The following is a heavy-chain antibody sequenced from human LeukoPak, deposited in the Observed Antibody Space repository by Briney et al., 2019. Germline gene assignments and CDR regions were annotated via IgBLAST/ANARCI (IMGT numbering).Heavy chain of an antibody. J-gene: IGHJ4*02. D-gene: IGHD3-10*01. CDR1: GFTFRNYV. CDR2: TSSDLNVK. Sequence: AGGSLRLSCAASGFTFRNYVIHWVRQAPGKGLEWVAVTSSDLNVKSYADSVKGRFTISRDNSRSTLYLQMNSLRPEDTAIYYCAREGYYGSGSPPSLYFDYWGQGTLVTVSS. V-gene: IGHV3-30-3*01. CDR3: AREGYYGSGSPPSLYFDY.